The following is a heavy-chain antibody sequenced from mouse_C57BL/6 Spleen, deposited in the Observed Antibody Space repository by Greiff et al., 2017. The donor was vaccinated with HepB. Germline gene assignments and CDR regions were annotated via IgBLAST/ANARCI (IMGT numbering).Heavy chain of an antibody. CDR3: ARRDRGTCYAMDY. V-gene: IGHV1-53*01. J-gene: IGHJ4*01. CDR1: GYNFTSYW. Sequence: VQLQQPGTELVKPGASVKLSCKASGYNFTSYWMHWVKQRPGQGLEWIGNIKPSNGGTNYNEKFKSKATLSVDKATSTADPQLSSQTSEDTAVSYCARRDRGTCYAMDYWGQGTSVTVSS. CDR2: IKPSNGGT. D-gene: IGHD2-14*01.